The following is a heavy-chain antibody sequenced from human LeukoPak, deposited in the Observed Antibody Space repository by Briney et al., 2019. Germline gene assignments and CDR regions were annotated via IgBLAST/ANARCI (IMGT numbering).Heavy chain of an antibody. CDR2: IIPIFGTA. Sequence: SVKATCKASGGTFSSYAISWVRQAPGQGLEWMGRIIPIFGTANYAQKFQGRVTITTDESTSTAYMELSSLRSEDTAVYYCARGQDSSGYYDWFDPWGQGTLVTVSS. CDR3: ARGQDSSGYYDWFDP. D-gene: IGHD3-22*01. V-gene: IGHV1-69*05. CDR1: GGTFSSYA. J-gene: IGHJ5*02.